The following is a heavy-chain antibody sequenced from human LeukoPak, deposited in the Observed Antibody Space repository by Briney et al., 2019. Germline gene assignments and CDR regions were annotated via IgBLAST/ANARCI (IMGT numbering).Heavy chain of an antibody. CDR3: ATDRLESQL. CDR2: ISSRSSYI. V-gene: IGHV3-21*01. CDR1: GFTFSSYS. D-gene: IGHD2-2*01. J-gene: IGHJ4*02. Sequence: SGGSLRLSCAASGFTFSSYSMNWVRQAPGKGLEWVSSISSRSSYIYYADSVKGRFTISRDNAKNSLYLQMNSLRAEDTAVYYCATDRLESQLWGQGNLVTVSS.